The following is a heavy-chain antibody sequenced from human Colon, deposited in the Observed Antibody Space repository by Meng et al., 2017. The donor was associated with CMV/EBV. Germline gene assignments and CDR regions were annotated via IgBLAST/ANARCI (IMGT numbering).Heavy chain of an antibody. Sequence: GESLKISCAASGFTFSTFCMTWVRQAPGKGLEWVANIKEDGSCQWYADSVKGRFTISRDNARKSLYLQMNSLRAEDTAVYYCVRYENLQHGMDVWGQGTTVTVSS. CDR2: IKEDGSCQ. V-gene: IGHV3-7*01. J-gene: IGHJ6*02. CDR3: VRYENLQHGMDV. D-gene: IGHD1-1*01. CDR1: GFTFSTFC.